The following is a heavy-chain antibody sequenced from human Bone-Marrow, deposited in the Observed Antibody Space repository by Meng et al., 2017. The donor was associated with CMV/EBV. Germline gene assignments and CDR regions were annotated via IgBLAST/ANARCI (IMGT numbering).Heavy chain of an antibody. Sequence: GESLKISCAASGFTFSSYWMHWVRQAPGKGLVWVSAISGSGGSTYYADSVKGRFTISRDNSKNTLYLQMNSLRAEDTAVYYCAKDHYYDSRPYYYYYGMDVWGQGTTVTVSS. V-gene: IGHV3-23*01. D-gene: IGHD3-22*01. CDR3: AKDHYYDSRPYYYYYGMDV. CDR1: GFTFSSYW. CDR2: ISGSGGST. J-gene: IGHJ6*02.